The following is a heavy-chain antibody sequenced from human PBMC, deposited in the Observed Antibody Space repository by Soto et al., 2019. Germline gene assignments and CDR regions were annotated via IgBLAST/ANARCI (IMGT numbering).Heavy chain of an antibody. CDR3: ARGFTVTGGAFDI. CDR1: GFTFSSYS. CDR2: ISSSSSYI. Sequence: GSLRLSCAASGFTFSSYSMNWVRQAPGKGLEWVSSISSSSSYIYYADSVKGRFTISRDNAKNSLYLQMNSLRAEDTAVYYCARGFTVTGGAFDIWGQGTMVTVSS. D-gene: IGHD7-27*01. V-gene: IGHV3-21*01. J-gene: IGHJ3*02.